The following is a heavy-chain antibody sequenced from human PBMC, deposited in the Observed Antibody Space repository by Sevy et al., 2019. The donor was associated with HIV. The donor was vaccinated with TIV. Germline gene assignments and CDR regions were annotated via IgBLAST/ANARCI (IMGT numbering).Heavy chain of an antibody. Sequence: GGSLRLSCVGSGFTFGDYYISWIRQAPGKGLKCVAYISSRSSFTNYTDSVRGRFPISRDNAKNEVFLQMNSLRAEDTGVYYCARGAYDVWGQGTMVTVSS. CDR1: GFTFGDYY. V-gene: IGHV3-11*06. CDR3: ARGAYDV. CDR2: ISSRSSFT. J-gene: IGHJ3*01.